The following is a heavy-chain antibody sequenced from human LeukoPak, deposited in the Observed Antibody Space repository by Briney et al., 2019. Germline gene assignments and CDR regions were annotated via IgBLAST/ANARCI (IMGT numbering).Heavy chain of an antibody. J-gene: IGHJ4*02. Sequence: SETLSLTCTVSGGSISSSSYYWGWIRQPPGKGLEWTGSIYYSGSTYYNPSLKSRVTVSVDTSKNQFSLKLSSVTAADTAVYYCARQLGYCSSTSCYADKVDYWGQGTLVTVSS. CDR3: ARQLGYCSSTSCYADKVDY. V-gene: IGHV4-39*01. D-gene: IGHD2-2*01. CDR1: GGSISSSSYY. CDR2: IYYSGST.